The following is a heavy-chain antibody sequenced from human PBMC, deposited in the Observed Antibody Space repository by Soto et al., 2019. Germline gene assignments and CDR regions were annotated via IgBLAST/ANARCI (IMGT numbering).Heavy chain of an antibody. CDR3: ARAAAGPNYYYYGMDV. D-gene: IGHD6-25*01. CDR2: ISSSSSYI. V-gene: IGHV3-21*01. J-gene: IGHJ6*02. CDR1: GFTFSSYS. Sequence: VGSLRLSCAASGFTFSSYSMNWVRQAPGKGLEWVSSISSSSSYIYYADSVKGRFTISRDNAKNSLYLQMNSLRAEDTAVYYCARAAAGPNYYYYGMDVWGQGTTVTAP.